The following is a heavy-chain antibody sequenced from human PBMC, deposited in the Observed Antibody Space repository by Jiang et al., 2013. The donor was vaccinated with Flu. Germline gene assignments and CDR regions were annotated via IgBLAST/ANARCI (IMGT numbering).Heavy chain of an antibody. J-gene: IGHJ4*02. D-gene: IGHD2-15*01. CDR2: IYYSGST. Sequence: TCTVSGGSISSSSYYWGWIRQPPGKGLEWIGSIYYSGSTYYNPSLKSRVTISVDTSKNQFSLKLSSVTAADTAVYYCARRGYYFDYWGQGTLVTVSS. CDR1: GGSISSSSYY. V-gene: IGHV4-39*01. CDR3: ARRGYYFDY.